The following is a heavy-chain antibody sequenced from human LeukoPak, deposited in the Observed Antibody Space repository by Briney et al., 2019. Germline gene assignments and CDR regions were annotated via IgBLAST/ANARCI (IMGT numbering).Heavy chain of an antibody. CDR2: ITASGYTT. D-gene: IGHD2-8*01. V-gene: IGHV3-23*01. CDR3: AREARGTRAAFDI. Sequence: PGGSLRLSCAASGFTLSAYAMTWVRQSPGKGLEWVSTITASGYTTYYPDSVKGRFTISRDSSSNTLYLQMNSLRADDTAMYYCAREARGTRAAFDIWGQGTMVTVSS. J-gene: IGHJ3*02. CDR1: GFTLSAYA.